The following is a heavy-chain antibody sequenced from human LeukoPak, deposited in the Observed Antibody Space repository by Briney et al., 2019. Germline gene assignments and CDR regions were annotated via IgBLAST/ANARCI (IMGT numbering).Heavy chain of an antibody. CDR2: IYYSGST. V-gene: IGHV4-39*02. J-gene: IGHJ3*02. CDR1: GGSISSISYC. D-gene: IGHD3-22*01. Sequence: LQTLSLTCTVSGGSISSISYCCGWIRQHPGKGLEWIGSIYYSGSTYYNPSLKSRVTISVDTSKNQFSLKLSSVPAADTAVYYCARDTYYYDSSGYRRFGAFDIWGQGTMVTVSS. CDR3: ARDTYYYDSSGYRRFGAFDI.